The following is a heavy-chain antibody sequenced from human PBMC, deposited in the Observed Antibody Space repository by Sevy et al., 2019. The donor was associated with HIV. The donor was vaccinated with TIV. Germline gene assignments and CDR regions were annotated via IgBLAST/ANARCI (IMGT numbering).Heavy chain of an antibody. CDR1: GFTFSNAW. V-gene: IGHV3-15*01. D-gene: IGHD3-10*01. CDR2: IKSKTDGGTT. CDR3: TTDQSHLLSVTELLYLPSAHYYYGMDV. Sequence: GGSLRLSCAASGFTFSNAWMSWVRQAPGKGLEWVGRIKSKTDGGTTDYAAPVTAKVTISRDDSKNTLYLQMNSLKTEDTAVYYYTTDQSHLLSVTELLYLPSAHYYYGMDVWGQGTTVTVSS. J-gene: IGHJ6*02.